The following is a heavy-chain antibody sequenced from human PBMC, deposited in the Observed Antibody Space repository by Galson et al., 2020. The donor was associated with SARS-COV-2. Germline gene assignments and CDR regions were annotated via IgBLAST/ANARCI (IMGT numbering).Heavy chain of an antibody. J-gene: IGHJ4*02. Sequence: GGSLRLSCAASGFSFSNFPMSWVRQAPAKGLEWVSAISGSGGNTYYADSVKGRFTISRDNSKNTLFLQVNSLRADDTAVYYCAKDLGGGFFDHWGQGTLVTVSS. D-gene: IGHD2-15*01. CDR2: ISGSGGNT. V-gene: IGHV3-23*01. CDR3: AKDLGGGFFDH. CDR1: GFSFSNFP.